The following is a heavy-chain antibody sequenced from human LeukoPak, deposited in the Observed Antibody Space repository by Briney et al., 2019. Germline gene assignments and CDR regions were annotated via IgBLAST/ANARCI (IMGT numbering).Heavy chain of an antibody. CDR2: ISSSGSTI. D-gene: IGHD3-10*02. V-gene: IGHV3-48*04. Sequence: WGVLRLSCAASAFTFSRYGMHWVRQAPGKGLELVSYISSSGSTISYADSVKGRFSIFRDNAKNPLYLQMNSLRAEDTAVYYCAELGITMIGGVWGKGATVTISS. CDR1: AFTFSRYG. J-gene: IGHJ6*04. CDR3: AELGITMIGGV.